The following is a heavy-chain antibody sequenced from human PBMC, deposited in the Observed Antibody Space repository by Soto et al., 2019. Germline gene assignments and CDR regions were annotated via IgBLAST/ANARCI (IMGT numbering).Heavy chain of an antibody. V-gene: IGHV3-53*04. J-gene: IGHJ3*02. CDR3: ARDSGSSYYDFWSGYYRGGAFDI. Sequence: EVQLVESGGGLVQPGGSLRLSCAASGFTVSSNYMSWVRQAPGKGLEWVSVIYSGGSTYYADSVKGRFTISRHNSKTTLYLQVNSLRAEDTAVYYCARDSGSSYYDFWSGYYRGGAFDIWGQGTMVTVSS. D-gene: IGHD3-3*01. CDR2: IYSGGST. CDR1: GFTVSSNY.